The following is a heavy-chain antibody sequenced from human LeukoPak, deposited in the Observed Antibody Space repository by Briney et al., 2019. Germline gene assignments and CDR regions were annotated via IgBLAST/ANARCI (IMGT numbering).Heavy chain of an antibody. J-gene: IGHJ4*02. CDR1: GYTFTSYD. D-gene: IGHD3-9*01. V-gene: IGHV1-8*01. CDR3: ARCPSDILTGYYTVYFDY. Sequence: ASVKLSCKASGYTFTSYDINWVRQATGQGLEWMGWMNPNSGNTGYAQKFQGRVTMTRNTSISTAYMELSSLRSEDTAVYYCARCPSDILTGYYTVYFDYWGQGTLVTVSS. CDR2: MNPNSGNT.